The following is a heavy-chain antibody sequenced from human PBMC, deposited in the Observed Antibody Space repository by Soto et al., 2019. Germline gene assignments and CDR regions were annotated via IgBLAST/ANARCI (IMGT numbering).Heavy chain of an antibody. CDR2: ISSSSSYI. V-gene: IGHV3-21*01. D-gene: IGHD6-19*01. J-gene: IGHJ4*02. Sequence: EVQLVESGGGLVKPGGSLRLSCAASGFTFSSYSMNWVRQAPGKVLEWVSSISSSSSYIYYADSVKGRFTISRDNAKNSLYLQMNSLRAEDTAVYYCARVGAVAGTPFDYWGQGTLVTVSS. CDR1: GFTFSSYS. CDR3: ARVGAVAGTPFDY.